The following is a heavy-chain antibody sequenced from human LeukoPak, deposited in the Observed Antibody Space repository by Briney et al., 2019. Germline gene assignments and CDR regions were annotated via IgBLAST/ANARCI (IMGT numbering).Heavy chain of an antibody. CDR2: MNPNSGNT. D-gene: IGHD2-2*01. J-gene: IGHJ5*02. Sequence: GASVKVSCKASGYTFTSYDINWVRQATGQGLEWMGWMNPNSGNTGYAQKFQGRVTMTRNTSISTAYMELSRLRSEDTAVYYCGRAAGSSAAHFGWWFDPWGQGTLVTVSS. V-gene: IGHV1-8*01. CDR3: GRAAGSSAAHFGWWFDP. CDR1: GYTFTSYD.